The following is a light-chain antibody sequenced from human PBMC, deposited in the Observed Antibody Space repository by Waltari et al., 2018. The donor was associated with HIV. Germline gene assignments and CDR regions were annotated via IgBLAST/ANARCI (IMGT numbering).Light chain of an antibody. CDR1: TGPVGNGHY. CDR2: SAT. Sequence: QTVVTQEPSVTVSPGETVTLTCNSATGPVGNGHYVNWFQQKPAQPPRPLIYSATKRHPLTPERFSGSLVGDRAALTLSNVWPEDQADYFCMLFSRTSYIFGGGTKVTVL. CDR3: MLFSRTSYI. V-gene: IGLV7-43*01. J-gene: IGLJ2*01.